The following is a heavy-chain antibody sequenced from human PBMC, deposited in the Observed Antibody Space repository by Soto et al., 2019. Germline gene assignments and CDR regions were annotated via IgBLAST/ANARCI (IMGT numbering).Heavy chain of an antibody. V-gene: IGHV3-23*01. Sequence: GGSLRLSCAASGFTFSNYAMNWVRQAPGKGLEWVSGISGSSGDSTFYADSVKGRFTISRDNSKNTLHLQMNSLRTEDTAVYYCAKNQPSWATRAAFDYWGQGTLVTVSS. D-gene: IGHD2-2*01. CDR1: GFTFSNYA. J-gene: IGHJ4*02. CDR3: AKNQPSWATRAAFDY. CDR2: ISGSSGDST.